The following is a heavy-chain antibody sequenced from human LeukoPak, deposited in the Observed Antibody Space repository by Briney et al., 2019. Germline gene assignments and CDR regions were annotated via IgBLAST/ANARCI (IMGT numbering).Heavy chain of an antibody. CDR3: ARGSGGIYYGGIDY. CDR2: INHSGST. CDR1: GGSFSGYY. V-gene: IGHV4-34*01. J-gene: IGHJ4*02. D-gene: IGHD1-26*01. Sequence: SETLSLTCAVYGGSFSGYYWSWIRQPPGKGLEWIGEINHSGSTNYNPSLKSRVTISVDTSKNQFSLKLSSATAADTAVYYCARGSGGIYYGGIDYWGQGTLVIVSS.